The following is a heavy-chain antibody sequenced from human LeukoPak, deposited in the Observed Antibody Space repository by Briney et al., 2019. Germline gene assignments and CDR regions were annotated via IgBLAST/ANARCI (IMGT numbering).Heavy chain of an antibody. V-gene: IGHV1-18*01. CDR3: VRGAVAGTNLFDC. CDR1: GYAFTSYG. J-gene: IGHJ4*02. D-gene: IGHD6-19*01. Sequence: ASVKVSCKTSGYAFTSYGISWVRQAPGQGLEWMGWISVYNGNTNYAQKLQGRVTMTTDTSTSTAYMELGSLRSDDTAVYYCVRGAVAGTNLFDCWGQGTLVTVSS. CDR2: ISVYNGNT.